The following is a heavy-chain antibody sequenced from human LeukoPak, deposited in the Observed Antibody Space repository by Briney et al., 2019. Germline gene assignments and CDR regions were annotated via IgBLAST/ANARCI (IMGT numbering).Heavy chain of an antibody. CDR3: ARDFAVAGPDY. J-gene: IGHJ4*02. CDR2: ISSSGSTI. CDR1: GFTFSSYE. D-gene: IGHD6-19*01. V-gene: IGHV3-48*03. Sequence: HPGGSLRLSCAASGFTFSSYEMNWVRQAPGRGLEWVSYISSSGSTIYYADSVKGRFTISRDNVKNSLYLQMNSLRAEDTAVYYCARDFAVAGPDYWGQGTLVTVSS.